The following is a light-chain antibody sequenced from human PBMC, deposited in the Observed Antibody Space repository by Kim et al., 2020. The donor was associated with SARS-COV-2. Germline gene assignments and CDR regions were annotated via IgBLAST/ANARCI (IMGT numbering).Light chain of an antibody. V-gene: IGLV10-54*01. CDR3: SAWDSSLSGWV. J-gene: IGLJ3*02. CDR1: SNNVGNQG. Sequence: QAGLTQPPSVSKGLRQTATLTCTGNSNNVGNQGAAWLQQHQGHPPKLLSYRNNNRPSGISERLSASRSGNTASLTIIGLQPEDEADYYCSAWDSSLSGWVFGGGPKLTVL. CDR2: RNN.